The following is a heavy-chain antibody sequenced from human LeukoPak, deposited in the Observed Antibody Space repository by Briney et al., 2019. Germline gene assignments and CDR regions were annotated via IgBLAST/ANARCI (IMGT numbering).Heavy chain of an antibody. J-gene: IGHJ4*02. V-gene: IGHV3-30*18. CDR3: AEGRSTMLAAAADLGGY. CDR2: ISYDGSNK. D-gene: IGHD6-13*01. Sequence: PGGSLRLSCAASGFTFSSYGMHWVRQAPGKGLEWVAVISYDGSNKYYADSVKGRFTISRDNSKNTLYLQMNSLRAEDTAVYYCAEGRSTMLAAAADLGGYWGQGTLVTVSS. CDR1: GFTFSSYG.